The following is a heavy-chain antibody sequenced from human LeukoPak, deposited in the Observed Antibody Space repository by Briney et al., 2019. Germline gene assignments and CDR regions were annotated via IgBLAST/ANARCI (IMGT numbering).Heavy chain of an antibody. CDR3: ARYLRGSSSSCFDY. D-gene: IGHD6-13*01. Sequence: SETLSLTCAVSGGSFSAYYWSWIRQPPGKGLEWIGEINHSGDTNYNPSLKSRVTISIDTSKNQFSLELSSVTAADTAVYYCARYLRGSSSSCFDYWGPGTLVTVSS. J-gene: IGHJ4*02. CDR2: INHSGDT. V-gene: IGHV4-34*01. CDR1: GGSFSAYY.